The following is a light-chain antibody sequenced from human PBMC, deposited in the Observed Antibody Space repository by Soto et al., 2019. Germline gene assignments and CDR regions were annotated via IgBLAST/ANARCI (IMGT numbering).Light chain of an antibody. CDR3: QQYGKSFPLT. Sequence: EIVLTQSPGTLSLSPGERATLSCRASQSVSSNYLAGYQQKPRQAPKRPIYGPSSRASGIPDKFSGSGSGTHFILTIISQEPEDFAMNYCQQYGKSFPLTFRGGTKLEI. CDR1: QSVSSNY. J-gene: IGKJ4*01. V-gene: IGKV3-20*01. CDR2: GPS.